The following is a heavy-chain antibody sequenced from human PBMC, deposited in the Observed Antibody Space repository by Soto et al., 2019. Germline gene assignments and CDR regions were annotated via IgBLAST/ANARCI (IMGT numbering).Heavy chain of an antibody. CDR1: GFTFISYT. J-gene: IGHJ6*02. D-gene: IGHD4-17*01. V-gene: IGHV3-21*01. Sequence: LRLSCAASGFTFISYTMNWVRQAPGRGLEWVSSIGTSSSYIYYADSVKGRFTISRDNAKNSLFLQMNSLRADDTAVYYCARDSVRDYLYYYYGMDVWGQGTTVTVSS. CDR3: ARDSVRDYLYYYYGMDV. CDR2: IGTSSSYI.